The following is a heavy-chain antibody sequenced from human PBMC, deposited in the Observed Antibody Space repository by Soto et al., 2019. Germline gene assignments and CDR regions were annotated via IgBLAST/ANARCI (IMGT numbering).Heavy chain of an antibody. CDR1: GFTFSSYA. Sequence: QVQLVESGGGVVQPGRSLRLSCAASGFTFSSYAMHWVRQAPGKGLEWVAVISYDGSNKYYADSVKGRFTISRDNSKNTLYLQMNSLRAEDTAVYYCARVPRSSGWYGDYWGQGTLVTVSS. J-gene: IGHJ4*02. CDR3: ARVPRSSGWYGDY. CDR2: ISYDGSNK. D-gene: IGHD6-19*01. V-gene: IGHV3-30-3*01.